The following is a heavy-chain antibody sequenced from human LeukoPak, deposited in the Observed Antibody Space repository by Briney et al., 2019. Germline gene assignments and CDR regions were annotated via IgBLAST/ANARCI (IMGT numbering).Heavy chain of an antibody. CDR1: GGSISSYY. CDR3: ARGSSSSHHPALS. D-gene: IGHD6-13*01. J-gene: IGHJ4*02. CDR2: FYYSGTT. V-gene: IGHV4-59*01. Sequence: SETLSLTCTVSGGSISSYYWSRIRQPPGMGLEWIGYFYYSGTTNYNPSLKSRVTISVDTSQNQFSLKLSSVTAADTAVYFCARGSSSSHHPALSWGQGTLVTVSS.